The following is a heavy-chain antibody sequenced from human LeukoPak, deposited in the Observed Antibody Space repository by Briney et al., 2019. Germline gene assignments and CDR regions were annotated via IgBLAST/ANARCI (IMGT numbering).Heavy chain of an antibody. CDR1: GGSFSGYY. V-gene: IGHV4-34*01. CDR3: ARKAVAGTPYFDY. CDR2: INQSGST. J-gene: IGHJ4*02. Sequence: KPSETLSLTCAVYGGSFSGYYWSWIRQPPGKGLEWIGEINQSGSTNYNPSLKSRVTISVDTSKNQFSLKLSSVTAADTAVYYCARKAVAGTPYFDYWGQGTLVTVSS. D-gene: IGHD6-19*01.